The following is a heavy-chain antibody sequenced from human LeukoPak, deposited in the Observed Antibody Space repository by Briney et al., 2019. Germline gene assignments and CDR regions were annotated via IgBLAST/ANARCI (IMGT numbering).Heavy chain of an antibody. V-gene: IGHV1-18*01. D-gene: IGHD6-19*01. CDR3: ARDRTASSGWHNDAFDI. Sequence: ASVKVSCKASGYTFTSYGISWVRQAPGQGLERMGWISAYSGYTYYAQKLQGRVTMTTDTSTSTAYMELRSLRSDDTAVYYCARDRTASSGWHNDAFDIWGQGTMVTVSA. J-gene: IGHJ3*02. CDR1: GYTFTSYG. CDR2: ISAYSGYT.